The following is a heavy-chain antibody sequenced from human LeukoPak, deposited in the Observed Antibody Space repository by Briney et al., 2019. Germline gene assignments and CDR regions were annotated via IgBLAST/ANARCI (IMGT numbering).Heavy chain of an antibody. D-gene: IGHD3-3*01. CDR3: TATSVYYDFWSGYSGHYYYMDV. CDR2: IVVGSGNT. J-gene: IGHJ6*03. CDR1: GFTFTSSA. V-gene: IGHV1-58*02. Sequence: ASVKVSCKASGFTFTSSAMQWVRQARGQRLEWIGWIVVGSGNTNYAQKFQERVTITRDMSTSTAYMELSSLRSEDTAVYYWTATSVYYDFWSGYSGHYYYMDVWGKGTTVTVSS.